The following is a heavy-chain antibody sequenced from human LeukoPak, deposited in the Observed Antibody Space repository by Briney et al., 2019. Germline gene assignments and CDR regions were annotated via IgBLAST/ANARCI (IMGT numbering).Heavy chain of an antibody. CDR1: GFSLSTSGMC. D-gene: IGHD6-13*01. CDR2: IDWDDDK. CDR3: ARGRWYVDY. V-gene: IGHV2-70*11. Sequence: SGPTLVNPTQTLTLTCTFSGFSLSTSGMCVSWIRQPPGKALEWLARIDWDDDKYYITSLKTRLTISKDTSKNEVVLTMTNMDPVDTATYSRARGRWYVDYWGQGALVTVSS. J-gene: IGHJ4*02.